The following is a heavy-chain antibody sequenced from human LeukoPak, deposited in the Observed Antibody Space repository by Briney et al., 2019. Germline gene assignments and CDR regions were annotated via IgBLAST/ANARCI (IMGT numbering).Heavy chain of an antibody. CDR1: GFTFSDYC. V-gene: IGHV3-11*01. CDR3: ARDRANWVYYFDY. D-gene: IGHD7-27*01. J-gene: IGHJ4*02. CDR2: ISSSGSTI. Sequence: GGSLRLSCAASGFTFSDYCMSWIRQAPGKGLEWVSYISSSGSTIYYADSVKGRFTISRDNAKNSLYLQMNSLRAEDTAVYYCARDRANWVYYFDYWGQGTLVTVSS.